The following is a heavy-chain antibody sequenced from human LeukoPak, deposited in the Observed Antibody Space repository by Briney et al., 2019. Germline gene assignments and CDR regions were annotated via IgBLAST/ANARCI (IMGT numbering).Heavy chain of an antibody. CDR3: ASRYCSGGSCYLGYYFDY. V-gene: IGHV1-69*01. Sequence: SVKVSCKASGGTFSSYAISWVRQAPGQGLEWMGGIIPIFGTANYAQKFQGRVTITADESTSTAYMELSSLRSEDTAVYYCASRYCSGGSCYLGYYFDYWGQGTLVTVSS. J-gene: IGHJ4*02. CDR2: IIPIFGTA. CDR1: GGTFSSYA. D-gene: IGHD2-15*01.